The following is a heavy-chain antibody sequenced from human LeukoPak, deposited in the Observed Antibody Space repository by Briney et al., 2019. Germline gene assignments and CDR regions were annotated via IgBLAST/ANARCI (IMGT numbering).Heavy chain of an antibody. J-gene: IGHJ4*02. V-gene: IGHV3-7*01. Sequence: GGSLRLSCAASGFTFSSYWMSWVREAPGKGLEWVANIKQDGSEKYYVDSVKGRFTISRDNAKNSLYQQMNSLRAEDTAVYYCARDPTIFGVVIVPDYWGQGTLVTVSS. CDR1: GFTFSSYW. CDR3: ARDPTIFGVVIVPDY. D-gene: IGHD3-3*01. CDR2: IKQDGSEK.